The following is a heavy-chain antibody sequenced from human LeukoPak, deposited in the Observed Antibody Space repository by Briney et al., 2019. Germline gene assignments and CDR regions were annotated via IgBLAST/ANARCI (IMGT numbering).Heavy chain of an antibody. J-gene: IGHJ4*02. CDR3: ARDHGRYCSGGSCYFGGFFEY. V-gene: IGHV3-7*03. CDR2: IKQDGSEK. CDR1: GFIFGDYW. Sequence: GGSLRLSCVASGFIFGDYWMRWVRQAPGKGLEWVANIKQDGSEKYYVDSVKGRFTISRDNAKNSLYLQMNSLRAEDTAVYYCARDHGRYCSGGSCYFGGFFEYWGQGTLGTVSS. D-gene: IGHD2-15*01.